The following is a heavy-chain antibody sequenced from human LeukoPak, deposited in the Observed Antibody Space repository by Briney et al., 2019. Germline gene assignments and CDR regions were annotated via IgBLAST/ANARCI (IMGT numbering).Heavy chain of an antibody. D-gene: IGHD1-26*01. CDR3: ARVGGSYGFLSQKPRYFQH. J-gene: IGHJ1*01. CDR2: ISSSGSTI. CDR1: GFTFSSYE. Sequence: GGSLRLSCAASGFTFSSYEMNWVRQAPGKGLEGVSYISSSGSTIYYADSLKGRFPISRDNAKNSLYLQMNNLRAEDTAVYYCARVGGSYGFLSQKPRYFQHWGQGTLVTVSS. V-gene: IGHV3-48*03.